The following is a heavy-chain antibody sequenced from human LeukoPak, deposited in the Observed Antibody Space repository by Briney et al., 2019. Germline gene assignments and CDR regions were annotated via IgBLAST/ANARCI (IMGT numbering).Heavy chain of an antibody. CDR1: GFTFNSYA. Sequence: GGSLRLSCAASGFTFNSYAMSWVRQAPGKGLEWVSAISGSGGSTYYADSVKGRFTISRDNSKNTLYLQMNSLRAEDTAVYYCAKTVWYYYDSSGFDYWGQGTLVTVSS. CDR2: ISGSGGST. CDR3: AKTVWYYYDSSGFDY. V-gene: IGHV3-23*01. J-gene: IGHJ4*02. D-gene: IGHD3-22*01.